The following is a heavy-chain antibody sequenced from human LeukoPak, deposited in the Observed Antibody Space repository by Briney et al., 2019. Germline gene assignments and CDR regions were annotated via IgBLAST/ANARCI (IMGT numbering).Heavy chain of an antibody. Sequence: ASVKVSCKASSYTFTSYGISWVRQAPGQGLEWMGWISAYNGSTNYAQKLQGRVTMTTDTSTSTAYMELRSLRSDDTAVYYCARVPGYGDYVDYWGQGTLVTVSS. V-gene: IGHV1-18*01. J-gene: IGHJ4*02. CDR1: SYTFTSYG. CDR3: ARVPGYGDYVDY. D-gene: IGHD4-17*01. CDR2: ISAYNGST.